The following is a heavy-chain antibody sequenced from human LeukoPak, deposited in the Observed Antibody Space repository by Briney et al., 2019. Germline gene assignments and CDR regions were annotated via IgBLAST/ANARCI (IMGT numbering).Heavy chain of an antibody. J-gene: IGHJ5*02. V-gene: IGHV4-61*02. CDR3: AREFLTSKTNYDFWSGPFDP. D-gene: IGHD3-3*01. CDR1: GGSISSGSYY. CDR2: IYTSGST. Sequence: SQTLSLTCTVPGGSISSGSYYWSWIRQPAGKGLEWIGRIYTSGSTNYNPSLKSRVTISVDTSKNQFSLKLSSVTAADTAVYYCAREFLTSKTNYDFWSGPFDPWGQGTLVTVSS.